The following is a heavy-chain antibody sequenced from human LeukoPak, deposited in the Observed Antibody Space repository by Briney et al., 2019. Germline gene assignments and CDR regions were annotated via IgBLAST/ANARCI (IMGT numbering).Heavy chain of an antibody. CDR2: ISYTGGT. CDR3: ARRVSMSSAGVPDTWLDP. Sequence: SETLSLTCTLSGGSITSYYWNWIRQPPGKGLGWVGYISYTGGTNYNPSLKSRVTISLDTSKNQFSLNLRSVTAADTAVYYCARRVSMSSAGVPDTWLDPWGQGTLVTVSS. D-gene: IGHD3-10*01. V-gene: IGHV4-59*08. J-gene: IGHJ5*02. CDR1: GGSITSYY.